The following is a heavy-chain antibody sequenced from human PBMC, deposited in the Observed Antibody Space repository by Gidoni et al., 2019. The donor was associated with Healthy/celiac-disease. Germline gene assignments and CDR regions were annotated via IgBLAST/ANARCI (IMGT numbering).Heavy chain of an antibody. V-gene: IGHV3-15*01. CDR3: TTDRDIVVVVAASDAFDI. CDR2: IKSKTDGGTT. Sequence: EVQLVESGGGLVKPGGSLRLSCAASGFTFSNAWMSWVLQAPGKEMRWGGRIKSKTDGGTTDYAAPVKGRFTISRDDSKNTLYLQMNSLKTEDTAVYYCTTDRDIVVVVAASDAFDIWGQGTMVTVSS. CDR1: GFTFSNAW. D-gene: IGHD2-15*01. J-gene: IGHJ3*02.